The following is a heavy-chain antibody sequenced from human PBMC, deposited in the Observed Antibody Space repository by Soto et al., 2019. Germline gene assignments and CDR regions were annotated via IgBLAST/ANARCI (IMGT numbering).Heavy chain of an antibody. J-gene: IGHJ6*02. V-gene: IGHV4-31*03. CDR1: GGSISSGGYY. CDR3: ARDRGGNGLLWFGESPDYYGMDV. Sequence: PSETLSLTCTVSGGSISSGGYYWSWIRQHPGKGLEWIGYIYYSGSTYYNPSLKSRVTISVDTSKNQFSLKLSSVTAADTAVYYCARDRGGNGLLWFGESPDYYGMDVWGQGTTVTVSS. D-gene: IGHD3-10*01. CDR2: IYYSGST.